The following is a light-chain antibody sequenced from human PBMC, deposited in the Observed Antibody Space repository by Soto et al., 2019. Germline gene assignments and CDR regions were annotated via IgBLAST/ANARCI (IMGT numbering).Light chain of an antibody. V-gene: IGLV2-14*01. CDR3: SSYTSSSVV. CDR1: SSDVGGYNY. Sequence: QSALTQPASVSGSPGQSITISCTGTSSDVGGYNYVSWYQQHPGKAPKLMIYEVSNRPSGVSNRFSGSKSGNTASLTISGLQAEVEADYYCSSYTSSSVVFGGGTKLTVL. J-gene: IGLJ2*01. CDR2: EVS.